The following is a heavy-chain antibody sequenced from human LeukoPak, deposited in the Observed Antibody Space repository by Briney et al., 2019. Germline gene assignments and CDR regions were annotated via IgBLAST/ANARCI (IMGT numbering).Heavy chain of an antibody. CDR2: IYTSGST. CDR3: ARERGSGWYRGAFDI. J-gene: IGHJ3*02. CDR1: GGSISSYY. D-gene: IGHD6-19*01. V-gene: IGHV4-4*07. Sequence: SETLSLTCTVSGGSISSYYWSWIRQPAGKGLEWIGRIYTSGSTNYNPSLKSRVTISLDTSKNQFSLKLSSVTAADTAVYYCARERGSGWYRGAFDIWGQGTMVTVSS.